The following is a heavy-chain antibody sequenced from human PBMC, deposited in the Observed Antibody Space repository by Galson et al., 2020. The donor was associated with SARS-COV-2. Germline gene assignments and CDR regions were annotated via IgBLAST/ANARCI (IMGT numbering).Heavy chain of an antibody. CDR1: GYSISSGYY. J-gene: IGHJ6*03. V-gene: IGHV4-38-2*02. CDR2: IYHSGST. D-gene: IGHD5-12*01. Sequence: SETLSLTCAVSGYSISSGYYWGWIRQPPGKGLEWIGSIYHSGSTYYNRSLKSRVTISVDTSKNQFSLKLSSVTAADTAVYYCARDSGYDAYYYYMDVWGKGTTVTVSS. CDR3: ARDSGYDAYYYYMDV.